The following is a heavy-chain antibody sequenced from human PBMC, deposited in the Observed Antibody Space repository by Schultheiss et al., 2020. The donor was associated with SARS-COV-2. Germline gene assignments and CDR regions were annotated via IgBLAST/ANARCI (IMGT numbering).Heavy chain of an antibody. V-gene: IGHV4-30-4*08. J-gene: IGHJ5*02. CDR3: ARGYPNCSSTSCYRHNWFDP. CDR2: IYYSGST. CDR1: GGSFSGYY. Sequence: SETLSLTCAVYGGSFSGYYWSWIRQPPGKGLEWIGYIYYSGSTYYNPSLKSRVTISVDTSKNQFSLKLSSVTAADTAVYYCARGYPNCSSTSCYRHNWFDPWGQGTLVTVSS. D-gene: IGHD2-2*02.